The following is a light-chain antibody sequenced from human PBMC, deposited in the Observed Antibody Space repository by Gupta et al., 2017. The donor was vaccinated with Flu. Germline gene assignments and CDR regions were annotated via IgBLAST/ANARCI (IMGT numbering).Light chain of an antibody. J-gene: IGLJ2*01. V-gene: IGLV2-18*01. Sequence: HSALPQPPPVSASPGQSLTISSTGTSSDVGIYNRVSWNQQPPGTAPKLMIYEVSNRPSGVPDRFSGSKSGNTASLTISGLQAEDEADYYCSLYTSSSTLVVFGGGTKLTVL. CDR1: SSDVGIYNR. CDR2: EVS. CDR3: SLYTSSSTLVV.